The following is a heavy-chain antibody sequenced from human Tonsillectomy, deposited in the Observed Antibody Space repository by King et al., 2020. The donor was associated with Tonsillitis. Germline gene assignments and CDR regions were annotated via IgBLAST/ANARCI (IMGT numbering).Heavy chain of an antibody. Sequence: QLVQSGAEVKKPGSSVKVSCKASGGTLSSYAISWGRQAPGQGLEWVGGIIPIFVTANYAHKFQGRVTITADESTSTAYMELGSPRSEDTAVYYCAREPGRITIFGVVHWYFDLWGRGTLVTVSS. CDR3: AREPGRITIFGVVHWYFDL. J-gene: IGHJ2*01. CDR2: IIPIFVTA. V-gene: IGHV1-69*01. D-gene: IGHD3-3*01. CDR1: GGTLSSYA.